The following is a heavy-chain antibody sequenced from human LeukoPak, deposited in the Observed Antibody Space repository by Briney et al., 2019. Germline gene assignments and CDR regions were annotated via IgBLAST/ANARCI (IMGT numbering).Heavy chain of an antibody. D-gene: IGHD6-19*01. J-gene: IGHJ4*02. CDR1: GHSFTSYW. CDR3: ARQSSGWYGPPDY. V-gene: IGHV5-51*01. CDR2: IYPGDSDT. Sequence: GESLKISCQGSGHSFTSYWIGWVRQMPGKGLEWMGIIYPGDSDTRYSPSFQGQVTISADKSISTAYLQWSSLKASDTAMYYCARQSSGWYGPPDYWGQGTLVTVSS.